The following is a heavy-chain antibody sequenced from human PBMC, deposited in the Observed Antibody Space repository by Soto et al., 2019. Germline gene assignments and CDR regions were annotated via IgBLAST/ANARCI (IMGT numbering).Heavy chain of an antibody. Sequence: PGGSLRLSCAASGFTFTSYSMNWVRQAPGKGLEWVSSISPSSAYRYYADSVKGRFTISRDNGKKSLDLQMNSLRVEDTAVYYCAKGAILGSWGQGTLVTVSS. D-gene: IGHD2-2*02. CDR3: AKGAILGS. CDR1: GFTFTSYS. V-gene: IGHV3-21*01. J-gene: IGHJ5*02. CDR2: ISPSSAYR.